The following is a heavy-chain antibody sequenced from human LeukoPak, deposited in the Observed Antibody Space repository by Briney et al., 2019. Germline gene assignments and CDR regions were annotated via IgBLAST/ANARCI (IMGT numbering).Heavy chain of an antibody. CDR2: ISSSGSTI. J-gene: IGHJ4*02. Sequence: GGSLRLSCAASGFTFSDYYMSWLRQAPGEGLEWVSYISSSGSTIYYADSVKGRFTISRNNAKNSLYLQMNSLRAEDTAVYYCARDPLSIAVAGHAYWGQGTLVTVSS. CDR3: ARDPLSIAVAGHAY. D-gene: IGHD6-19*01. V-gene: IGHV3-11*01. CDR1: GFTFSDYY.